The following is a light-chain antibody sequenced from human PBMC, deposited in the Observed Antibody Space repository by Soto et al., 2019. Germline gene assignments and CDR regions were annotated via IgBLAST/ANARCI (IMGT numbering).Light chain of an antibody. CDR1: QSVSSSY. J-gene: IGKJ1*01. Sequence: EIVLTQSPGTLSLSPGERATLSCRASQSVSSSYLAWYQKKPGQAPRLIIYGASSRATGIPDRFSGSGSGTDFTLTISRLEPEDFAVYYCQQYGSSQWTFGQGTKVEIK. CDR3: QQYGSSQWT. CDR2: GAS. V-gene: IGKV3-20*01.